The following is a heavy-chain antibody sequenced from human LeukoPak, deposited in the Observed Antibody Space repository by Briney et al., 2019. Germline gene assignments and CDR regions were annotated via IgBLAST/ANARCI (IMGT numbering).Heavy chain of an antibody. CDR1: GGSISSYY. Sequence: SETLSLTCTVSGGSISSYYWSWIRQPPGKGLEWIGYIYYSGSTNYNPSLKSRLTISVDTSKNQFSLKLSPVTAADTAVYYCARETSQKGAHYMDVWGKGTTVTISS. CDR3: ARETSQKGAHYMDV. D-gene: IGHD3-16*01. CDR2: IYYSGST. J-gene: IGHJ6*03. V-gene: IGHV4-59*01.